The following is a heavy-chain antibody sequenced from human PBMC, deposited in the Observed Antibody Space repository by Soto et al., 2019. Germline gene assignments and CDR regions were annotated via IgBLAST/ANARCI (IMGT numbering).Heavy chain of an antibody. CDR2: ISYDGSNK. D-gene: IGHD2-21*02. Sequence: GGSLRLSCAASGFTFSSYGMHWVRQAPGKGLEWVAVISYDGSNKYYADSVKGRFTISRDNSKNTLYLQMNSLRAEDTAVYYCAKGRHIVVVTYFDYWGQGTLVTVSS. CDR1: GFTFSSYG. J-gene: IGHJ4*02. CDR3: AKGRHIVVVTYFDY. V-gene: IGHV3-30*18.